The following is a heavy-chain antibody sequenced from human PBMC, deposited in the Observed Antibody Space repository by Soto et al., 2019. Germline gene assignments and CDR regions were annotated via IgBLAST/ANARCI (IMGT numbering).Heavy chain of an antibody. Sequence: GGSLRLSCAASGFTFSSYAMSGVRQAPGKGLEWVSVISGSGGYTYYADSVKGRFTISRDNSKNTLYLQMSSLGAEDTAIYICAKDARGPDSWGQGTLVTVSS. CDR1: GFTFSSYA. J-gene: IGHJ4*02. D-gene: IGHD3-10*01. CDR3: AKDARGPDS. V-gene: IGHV3-23*01. CDR2: ISGSGGYT.